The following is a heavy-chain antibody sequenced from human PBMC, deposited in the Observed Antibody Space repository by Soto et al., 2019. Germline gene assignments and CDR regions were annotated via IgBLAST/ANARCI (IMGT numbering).Heavy chain of an antibody. CDR2: ISGSGGST. J-gene: IGHJ4*02. CDR1: GFTFSSYA. CDR3: AKDGGYCSGGSCYSVPLDY. D-gene: IGHD2-15*01. V-gene: IGHV3-23*01. Sequence: EVQLLESGGGLVQPGGSLRLSCAASGFTFSSYAMSWVRQAPGKGLEWVSAISGSGGSTYYADSVKGRFTISRDNSKNTLYLQKNRLSAEDTDVYYCAKDGGYCSGGSCYSVPLDYWGQGTLVTVSS.